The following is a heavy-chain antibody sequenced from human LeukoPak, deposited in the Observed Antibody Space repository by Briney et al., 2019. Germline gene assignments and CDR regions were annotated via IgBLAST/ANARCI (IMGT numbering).Heavy chain of an antibody. J-gene: IGHJ4*02. CDR1: GGSISSYY. V-gene: IGHV4-59*12. CDR2: IYYSGST. CDR3: ASKYNFGEN. Sequence: SETLSLTCTVSGGSISSYYWSWIRQPPGKGLEWIGYIYYSGSTSYNPSLKSRVTISVDTSKNQFSLELNSVTAADTAVYYCASKYNFGENWGQGTLVTVSS. D-gene: IGHD1-1*01.